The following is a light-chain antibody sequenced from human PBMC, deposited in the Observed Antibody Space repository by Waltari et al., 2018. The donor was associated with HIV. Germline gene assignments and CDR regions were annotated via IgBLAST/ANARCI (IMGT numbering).Light chain of an antibody. CDR3: QQYNQWPRT. J-gene: IGKJ1*01. V-gene: IGKV3-15*01. CDR2: GAS. CDR1: QNVITN. Sequence: EIVLTQSPATLSVSPGERVPLSCRASQNVITNLAWYQQTPGQPPRLLVYGASSRATGIPARFSGGGSGTEFTLTINSLQSEDFTFYYCQQYNQWPRTFGQGTKV.